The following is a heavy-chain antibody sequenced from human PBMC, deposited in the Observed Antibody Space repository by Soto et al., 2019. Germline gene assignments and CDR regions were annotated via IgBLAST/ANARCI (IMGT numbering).Heavy chain of an antibody. D-gene: IGHD5-18*01. CDR1: GFTFSSYW. CDR3: VRGDGXXYXGNGYLGRH. CDR2: LKSDGSGT. V-gene: IGHV3-74*01. J-gene: IGHJ4*02. Sequence: EVQLVESGGGLVQPGGSLRLSCAASGFTFSSYWMHWVRQAPGKGLVWVSRLKSDGSGTTYADSVKGRLTISRDNAKNXLXLXXNSXRXEXXXXYYCVRGDGXXYXGNGYLGRHWGQGTLVTVSS.